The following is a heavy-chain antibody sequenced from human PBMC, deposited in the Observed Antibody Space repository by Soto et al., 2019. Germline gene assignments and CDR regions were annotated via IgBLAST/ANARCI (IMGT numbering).Heavy chain of an antibody. CDR1: GFTFDDYA. V-gene: IGHV3-9*01. D-gene: IGHD6-13*01. CDR3: AKDISAAGKPYYGMDV. Sequence: GGSLRLSCAASGFTFDDYAMHWVRQAPGKGLEWVSGISWNSGSIGYADSVKGRFTISRDNAKNSLYLQMNSLRAEDTALYYCAKDISAAGKPYYGMDVWGQGTTVTV. J-gene: IGHJ6*02. CDR2: ISWNSGSI.